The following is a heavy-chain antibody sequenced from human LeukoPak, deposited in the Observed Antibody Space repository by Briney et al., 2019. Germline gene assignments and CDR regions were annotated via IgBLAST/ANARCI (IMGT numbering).Heavy chain of an antibody. CDR2: INHSGST. V-gene: IGHV4-34*01. J-gene: IGHJ3*02. CDR1: GGSFSGYY. CDR3: ARVPRRGGAFDI. D-gene: IGHD3-16*01. Sequence: SETLSLTCAVYGGSFSGYYWSWIRQPPGKGLEWIGGINHSGSTNYNPSLKSRVTISVDTSKNQFSLKLSSVTAADTAVYYCARVPRRGGAFDIWGQGTMVTVSS.